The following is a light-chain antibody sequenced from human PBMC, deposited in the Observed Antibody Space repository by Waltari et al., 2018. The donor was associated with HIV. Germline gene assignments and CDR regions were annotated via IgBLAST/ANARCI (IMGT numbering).Light chain of an antibody. CDR2: EVS. Sequence: QSALTQPPSASGSPGQSVTISCTGASSDLGVYHSVSWYQQRPGKAPKVIISEVSKRSSGVPNRFSGSTSGNTASLTVSGLQADDEAEYFCSFYGGSNILVIGGGTKLTVL. V-gene: IGLV2-8*01. CDR1: SSDLGVYHS. CDR3: SFYGGSNILV. J-gene: IGLJ2*01.